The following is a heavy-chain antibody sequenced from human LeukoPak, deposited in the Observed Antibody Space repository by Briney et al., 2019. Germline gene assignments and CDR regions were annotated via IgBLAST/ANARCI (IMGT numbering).Heavy chain of an antibody. CDR1: GFTFINSA. V-gene: IGHV1-58*01. D-gene: IGHD5-12*01. J-gene: IGHJ4*02. Sequence: SVKVSCKASGFTFINSAVQWVRQARGQRLECIGWIVIRSGDTNYAQNFLERVTITRDMSTSTAYMELRSLRSDDTAVYYCARGDIVATTGRRSFDYWGQGTLVTVSS. CDR2: IVIRSGDT. CDR3: ARGDIVATTGRRSFDY.